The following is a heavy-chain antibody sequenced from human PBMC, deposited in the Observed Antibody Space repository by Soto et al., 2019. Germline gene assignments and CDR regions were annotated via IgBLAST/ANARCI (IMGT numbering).Heavy chain of an antibody. CDR3: ARDQLNICFGELLSERYFDY. Sequence: GGSLRLSCAASGFTFSSYGMHWVRQAPGKGLEWVAVIWYDGSNKYYADSVKGRFTISRDNSKNTLYLQMNSLRAEDTAVYYCARDQLNICFGELLSERYFDYWGQGTLVTVSS. J-gene: IGHJ4*02. CDR2: IWYDGSNK. CDR1: GFTFSSYG. V-gene: IGHV3-33*01. D-gene: IGHD3-10*01.